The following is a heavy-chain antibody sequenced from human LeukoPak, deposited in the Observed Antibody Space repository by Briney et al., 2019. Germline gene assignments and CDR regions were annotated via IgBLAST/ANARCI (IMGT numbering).Heavy chain of an antibody. Sequence: PSETLSLTCTVSGGSISGYFWSWIRQPPGKGLEWIGYIHYSGTTNYNPSLNSRVTISVDTSKNRFSLRLSSVTAADTAVYYCARYGITIVRGGKYYFDSWGQGTLVTVSS. CDR1: GGSISGYF. CDR3: ARYGITIVRGGKYYFDS. CDR2: IHYSGTT. V-gene: IGHV4-59*08. D-gene: IGHD3-10*01. J-gene: IGHJ4*02.